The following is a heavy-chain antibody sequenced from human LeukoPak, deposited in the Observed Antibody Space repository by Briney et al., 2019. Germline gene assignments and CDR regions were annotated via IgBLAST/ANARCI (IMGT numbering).Heavy chain of an antibody. CDR1: GYSISSSYY. D-gene: IGHD6-6*01. Sequence: SETLSLTCTVSGYSISSSYYWGWIRQHPGKGLEWVANIYRDGNTYYNPSLKSRVTISVDTSKNQFYLRLSSVTAADTAVYYCARLAALRGFYYYMDVWGKGTTVTVSS. CDR2: IYRDGNT. V-gene: IGHV4-38-2*02. J-gene: IGHJ6*03. CDR3: ARLAALRGFYYYMDV.